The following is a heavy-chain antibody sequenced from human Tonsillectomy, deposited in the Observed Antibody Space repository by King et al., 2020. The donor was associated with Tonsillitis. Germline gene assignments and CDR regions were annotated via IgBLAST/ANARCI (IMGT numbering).Heavy chain of an antibody. CDR3: ARDDADSSSDAFDI. Sequence: VQLVESGGGLVKPGGSLRLSCAASGFTFSNYNMNWVRQAPGKGLEWVSSISSSSSYIYYADTLKGRFTISRDNAKNSLYLQMNSLGAEDTAVYYCARDDADSSSDAFDIWGQGTMVTVSS. V-gene: IGHV3-21*01. CDR2: ISSSSSYI. CDR1: GFTFSNYN. D-gene: IGHD2-15*01. J-gene: IGHJ3*02.